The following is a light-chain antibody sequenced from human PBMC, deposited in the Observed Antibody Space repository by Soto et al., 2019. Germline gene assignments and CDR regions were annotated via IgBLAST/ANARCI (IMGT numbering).Light chain of an antibody. V-gene: IGKV3-11*01. CDR2: DAF. Sequence: TVLTQSPATLSLSPGERATLSCKASQSIGNSLGWFQQKPGQAPRLLIDDAFNRATGIPARFTGSGSGSGFTHTISSLEHEDCGGYCCRQRYTWPLTFGGGNKVEIK. J-gene: IGKJ4*01. CDR3: RQRYTWPLT. CDR1: QSIGNS.